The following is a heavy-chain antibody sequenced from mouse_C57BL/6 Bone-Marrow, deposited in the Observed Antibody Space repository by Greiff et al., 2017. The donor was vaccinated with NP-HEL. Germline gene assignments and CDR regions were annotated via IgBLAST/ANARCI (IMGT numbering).Heavy chain of an antibody. Sequence: EVKLMESGGGLVQPGGSLKLSCAASGFTFSDYYMYWVRQTPEKRLEWVAYISNGGGSTYYPDNVKGRFTISRDNAKNTLYLQMSRLKSEDTAMYDCARQKIWLRRRGAMDYWGQGTSVTVSS. V-gene: IGHV5-12*01. CDR3: ARQKIWLRRRGAMDY. CDR1: GFTFSDYY. CDR2: ISNGGGST. J-gene: IGHJ4*01. D-gene: IGHD2-2*01.